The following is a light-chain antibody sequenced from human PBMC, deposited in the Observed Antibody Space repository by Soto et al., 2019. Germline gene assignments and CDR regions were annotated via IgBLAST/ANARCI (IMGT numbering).Light chain of an antibody. CDR1: QNINNY. J-gene: IGKJ1*01. CDR3: QHYNSYSEA. Sequence: DIQMTQSPSSLSASVGDRVTITCQASQNINNYLNCYQQKPGRAPKLLIYKASTLKSGVPSRFSGSGSGTEFTLTISSLQPDDFATYYCQHYNSYSEAFGQGTTGDIK. CDR2: KAS. V-gene: IGKV1-5*03.